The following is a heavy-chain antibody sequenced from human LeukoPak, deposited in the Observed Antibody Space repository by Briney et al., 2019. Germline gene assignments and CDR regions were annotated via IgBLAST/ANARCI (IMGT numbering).Heavy chain of an antibody. Sequence: ASVKVSCKASGYTFTGYYMHWVRQAPGQGLEWMGWINPNSGGTNYAQKFQGRVTMTRNTSISTAYMELSRLRSDDTAVYYCARDRVITMVRGVITSYYYYYMDVWGKGTTVTISS. V-gene: IGHV1-2*02. D-gene: IGHD3-10*01. J-gene: IGHJ6*03. CDR2: INPNSGGT. CDR3: ARDRVITMVRGVITSYYYYYMDV. CDR1: GYTFTGYY.